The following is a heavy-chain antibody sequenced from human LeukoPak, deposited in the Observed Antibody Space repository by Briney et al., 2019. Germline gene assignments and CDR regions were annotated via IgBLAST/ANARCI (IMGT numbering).Heavy chain of an antibody. CDR3: ARGVLYYYYMDV. CDR2: INHSGST. Sequence: SETLSLTCAVYGGSFSGYYWSWIRQPPGKGLEWIGEINHSGSTNYNPSLKSRVTISVDTSKNQFSLKLSSVTAADTAVYYCARGVLYYYYMDVWGKGTTVTVSS. CDR1: GGSFSGYY. J-gene: IGHJ6*03. V-gene: IGHV4-34*01. D-gene: IGHD2-8*01.